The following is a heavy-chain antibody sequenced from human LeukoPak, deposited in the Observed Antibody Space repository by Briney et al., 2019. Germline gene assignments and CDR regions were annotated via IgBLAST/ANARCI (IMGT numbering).Heavy chain of an antibody. CDR2: IYSGGST. D-gene: IGHD3-22*01. V-gene: IGHV3-53*01. J-gene: IGHJ4*02. CDR3: ARDFPYYYDSTRAYXFDY. Sequence: GGSLRLSCAASGFTVSSNYMSWVRQAPGKGLEWVSVIYSGGSTYYADSVKGRFTISRDNAKNSLYLQMNSLRAEDTAVYYCARDFPYYYDSTRAYXFDYWGQGTLVTVS. CDR1: GFTVSSNY.